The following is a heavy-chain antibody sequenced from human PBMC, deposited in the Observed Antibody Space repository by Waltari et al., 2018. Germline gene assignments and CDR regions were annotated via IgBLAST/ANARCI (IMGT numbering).Heavy chain of an antibody. CDR1: GFTFDDYA. J-gene: IGHJ6*03. CDR3: AKAEKFGEFPTYYYYYMDV. Sequence: EVQLVESGGGLVQPGRSLRLSCAASGFTFDDYAMHWVRQAPGKGLEWVSGISWNSGSIGYADSVKGRFTISRDNDKNSLYLQMNSLRAEDTALYYCAKAEKFGEFPTYYYYYMDVWGKGTTVTVSS. D-gene: IGHD3-10*01. CDR2: ISWNSGSI. V-gene: IGHV3-9*01.